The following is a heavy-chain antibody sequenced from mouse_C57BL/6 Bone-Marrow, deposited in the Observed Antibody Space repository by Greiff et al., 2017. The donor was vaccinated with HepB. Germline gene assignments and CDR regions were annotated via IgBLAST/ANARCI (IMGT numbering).Heavy chain of an antibody. CDR3: AREGVYYGRGYYFDY. Sequence: QVQLQQPGAELVMPGASVKLSCKASGYTFTSYWMHWVKQRPGQGLEWIGEIDPSDSYTNYNQKFKGKSTLTVNKSSSTAYMQLSSLTSEDSAVYYCAREGVYYGRGYYFDYWGQGTTLTVSS. D-gene: IGHD1-1*01. CDR1: GYTFTSYW. J-gene: IGHJ2*01. CDR2: IDPSDSYT. V-gene: IGHV1-69*01.